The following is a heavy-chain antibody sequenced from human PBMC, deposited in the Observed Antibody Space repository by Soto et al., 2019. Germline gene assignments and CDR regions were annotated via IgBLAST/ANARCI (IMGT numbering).Heavy chain of an antibody. CDR3: ARGGYCSSTSCYRDYYGMDV. J-gene: IGHJ6*02. V-gene: IGHV3-33*08. CDR2: IWYDGSNK. D-gene: IGHD2-2*02. Sequence: GGSPGLACAASEFTFSNYAMGWARQAPGKGLEWVAVIWYDGSNKYYADSVKGRFTISRDNSKNTLYLQMNSLRAEDTAVYYCARGGYCSSTSCYRDYYGMDVWGQGTTVTVSS. CDR1: EFTFSNYA.